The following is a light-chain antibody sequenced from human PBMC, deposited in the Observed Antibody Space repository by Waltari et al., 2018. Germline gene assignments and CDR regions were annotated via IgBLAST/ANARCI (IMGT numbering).Light chain of an antibody. J-gene: IGKJ5*01. CDR2: DAS. V-gene: IGKV3-11*01. CDR3: QQRSSWPLIT. Sequence: PGERATLSCRASQSVSSYLAWYQQKPGQAPRLLIYDASNRATGIPARFSGSGSGTDFTLTISSLEPEDFAVYYCQQRSSWPLITFGQGTRLEIK. CDR1: QSVSSY.